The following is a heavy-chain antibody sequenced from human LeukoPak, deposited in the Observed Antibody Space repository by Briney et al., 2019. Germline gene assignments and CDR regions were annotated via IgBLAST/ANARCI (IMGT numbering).Heavy chain of an antibody. CDR2: MNPNSGNT. V-gene: IGHV1-8*01. CDR3: ARSLMITFGGVIVNWFDP. CDR1: RYTFTSYD. Sequence: ASVKVSCKASRYTFTSYDINWVRQATGQGLEWMGWMNPNSGNTGYAQKLQGRVTMTTDTSTSTAYMEPRSLRSDDTAVYYCARSLMITFGGVIVNWFDPWGQGTLVTVSS. J-gene: IGHJ5*02. D-gene: IGHD3-16*02.